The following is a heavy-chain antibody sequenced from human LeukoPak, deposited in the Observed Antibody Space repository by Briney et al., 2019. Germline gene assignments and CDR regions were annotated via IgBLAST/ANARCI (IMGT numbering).Heavy chain of an antibody. D-gene: IGHD6-19*01. CDR1: GYTFTGYY. J-gene: IGHJ5*02. CDR3: AREETYSSGIGNWFDP. V-gene: IGHV1-2*02. CDR2: INPNSGGT. Sequence: ASVKVSCKASGYTFTGYYMHWVRQAPGQGLEWMGWINPNSGGTNYAQKFLGRVTTTRDTSISTAYMELSRLRSDDTAVYYCAREETYSSGIGNWFDPWGQGTLVTVSS.